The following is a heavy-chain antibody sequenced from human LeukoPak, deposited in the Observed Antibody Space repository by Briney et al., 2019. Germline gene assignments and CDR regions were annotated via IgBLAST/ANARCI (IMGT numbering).Heavy chain of an antibody. CDR1: GFTCSGYY. V-gene: IGHV3-11*01. Sequence: GGYLRFSCAASGFTCSGYYMSWIRQAQGKGLEWGSYIISSGSTIYYAHSAKRRFTISRDNAKNSLYLQMNSLRAEDTAVYYCARQGYCSSPRCYPPASYWGQGTLVTVSS. D-gene: IGHD2-2*01. J-gene: IGHJ4*02. CDR2: IISSGSTI. CDR3: ARQGYCSSPRCYPPASY.